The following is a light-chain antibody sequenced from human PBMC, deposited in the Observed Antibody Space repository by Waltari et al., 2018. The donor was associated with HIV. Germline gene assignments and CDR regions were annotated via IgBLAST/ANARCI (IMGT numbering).Light chain of an antibody. CDR3: QQADSFPHT. CDR2: AAS. Sequence: DIQMAQSPSSVTGSVGATVTITCRTSQSIGSSLAWYQHQPERAPKLLIFAASKFENGVPPSFAGSGSGTYFALTISSLQADDSATYYCQQADSFPHTFGGGTRVEIE. CDR1: QSIGSS. J-gene: IGKJ4*01. V-gene: IGKV1-12*01.